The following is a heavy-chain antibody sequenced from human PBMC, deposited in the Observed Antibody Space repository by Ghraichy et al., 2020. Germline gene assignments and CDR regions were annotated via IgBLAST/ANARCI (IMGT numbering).Heavy chain of an antibody. Sequence: GGSLRLSCAASGFTFSSYWMSWARQAPGKGLEWVANINQDGGEKYYVDSVKGRFTISRDNAKNSLYLQMNSLRAEDTAVYYCAKKGGTINYWGQGTLVTVSS. CDR2: INQDGGEK. D-gene: IGHD5-24*01. CDR3: AKKGGTINY. CDR1: GFTFSSYW. J-gene: IGHJ4*02. V-gene: IGHV3-7*01.